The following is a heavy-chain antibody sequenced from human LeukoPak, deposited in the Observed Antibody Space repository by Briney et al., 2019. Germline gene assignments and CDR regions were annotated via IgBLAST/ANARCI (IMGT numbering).Heavy chain of an antibody. J-gene: IGHJ4*02. CDR2: ISSSSSYI. D-gene: IGHD1-26*01. CDR3: ARAHFRAWELGY. Sequence: GGSLRLSCAASGFTFSSYSMNWVRQAPGKGLEWVSSISSSSSYIYYADSVKGRLTISRDNAKNSLYLQMNSLRAEDTAVYYCARAHFRAWELGYWGQGTLVTVSS. V-gene: IGHV3-21*01. CDR1: GFTFSSYS.